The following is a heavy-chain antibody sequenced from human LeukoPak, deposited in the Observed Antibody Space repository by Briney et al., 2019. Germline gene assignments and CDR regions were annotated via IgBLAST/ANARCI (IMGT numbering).Heavy chain of an antibody. Sequence: GESLKISCKASGYTFTSQWIGWVRQMPRKGLEWMGIIFPGDSDTRYSPSFQGQVTISADKSISTAYLQWSSLKASDTAIYYCARLERQWLAFWGQGTLVTVSS. J-gene: IGHJ4*02. D-gene: IGHD6-19*01. CDR3: ARLERQWLAF. CDR2: IFPGDSDT. CDR1: GYTFTSQW. V-gene: IGHV5-51*01.